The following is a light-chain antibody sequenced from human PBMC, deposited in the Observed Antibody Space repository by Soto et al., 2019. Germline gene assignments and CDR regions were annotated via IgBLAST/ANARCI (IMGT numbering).Light chain of an antibody. J-gene: IGLJ2*01. CDR1: SGHSSYS. Sequence: QLVLTQSPSASASLGASVKFTCTLSSGHSSYSIAWHQQQPQKGPRYLMDLNSDGSHTKGDGIPARFSGSSSGAERYLTISSLQSEDEADYYCQTWGAGIVVFGGGTKLTVL. CDR2: LNSDGSH. CDR3: QTWGAGIVV. V-gene: IGLV4-69*01.